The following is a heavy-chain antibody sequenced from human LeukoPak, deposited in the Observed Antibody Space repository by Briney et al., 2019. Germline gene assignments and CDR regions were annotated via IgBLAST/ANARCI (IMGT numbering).Heavy chain of an antibody. CDR3: VRDQQWLVPDY. CDR2: ISVSGAMT. CDR1: GFTFSSRG. J-gene: IGHJ4*02. D-gene: IGHD6-19*01. V-gene: IGHV3-23*01. Sequence: GGSLRLSCAGSGFTFSSRGMSWVRQPPEKGLQWVSGISVSGAMTYYVDSVKGRFIISRDNSKNTVYLQMNSLTTEDTAVYYCVRDQQWLVPDYWGQGALVTVSS.